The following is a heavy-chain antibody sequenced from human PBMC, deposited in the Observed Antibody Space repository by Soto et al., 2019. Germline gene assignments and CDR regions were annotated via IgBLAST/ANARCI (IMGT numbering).Heavy chain of an antibody. CDR1: GYTFTSYG. CDR2: ISAYNGNT. D-gene: IGHD2-21*02. Sequence: ASVKVSCKASGYTFTSYGISWVRQAPGQGLEWMGWISAYNGNTNYAQKLQGRVTMTTDTSTSTAYMEQRSLRSDDTAVYYCARDHPYCGGDCYLAFDIWAQGTMVTVSS. J-gene: IGHJ3*02. CDR3: ARDHPYCGGDCYLAFDI. V-gene: IGHV1-18*01.